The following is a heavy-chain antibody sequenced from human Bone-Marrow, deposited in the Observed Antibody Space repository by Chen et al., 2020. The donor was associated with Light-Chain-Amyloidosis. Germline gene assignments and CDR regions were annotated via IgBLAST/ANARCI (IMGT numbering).Heavy chain of an antibody. J-gene: IGHJ4*02. CDR3: ARRRDGYNFDY. D-gene: IGHD5-12*01. CDR1: GYTFPNYW. CDR2: IYPDDSDA. V-gene: IGHV5-51*01. Sequence: EVQLEQSGPEGKKPGESLKLSCKGSGYTFPNYWIGWVRQMPGKGLEWMGVIYPDDSDARYSPSFEGQVTISADKSITTAYLQWRSLKASDTAMYYCARRRDGYNFDYWGQGTLVTVSS.